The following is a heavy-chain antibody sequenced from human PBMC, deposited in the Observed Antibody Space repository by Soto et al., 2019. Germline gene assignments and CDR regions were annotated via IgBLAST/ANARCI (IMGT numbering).Heavy chain of an antibody. CDR1: GYTLTTYG. D-gene: IGHD1-1*01. CDR3: ARGTYFDY. Sequence: QVQLVQSGAEVKKPGASVKVSCKAAGYTLTTYGVSWVRQAPGQGLEWVGWISAYNDHTNYAQKFQGKVTMTTDTTTSTAYMELRSMRSDDTAVYYCARGTYFDYWGQGTLGTVSS. J-gene: IGHJ4*02. V-gene: IGHV1-18*01. CDR2: ISAYNDHT.